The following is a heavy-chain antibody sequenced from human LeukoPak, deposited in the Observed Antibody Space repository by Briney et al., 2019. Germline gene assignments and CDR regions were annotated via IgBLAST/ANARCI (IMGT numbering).Heavy chain of an antibody. V-gene: IGHV3-20*01. CDR1: GFTFDDYG. CDR3: ARGLAIYGSGRTDAFDI. CDR2: INWNGGST. D-gene: IGHD3-10*01. Sequence: PGGSLRLSCAASGFTFDDYGMSWVRQAPGKGLEWVSGINWNGGSTGYADSVKGRFTISRDNAKNSLYLQMNSLRAEDTALYHCARGLAIYGSGRTDAFDIWGQGTMVTVSS. J-gene: IGHJ3*02.